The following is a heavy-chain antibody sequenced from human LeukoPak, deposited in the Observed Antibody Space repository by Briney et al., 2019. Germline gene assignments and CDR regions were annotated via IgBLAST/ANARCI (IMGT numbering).Heavy chain of an antibody. CDR2: IYYSGST. Sequence: SETLSLTCTVSGGSISSYYWSWIRQPPGKRLEWIGHIYYSGSTNYNPSLKSRVTISVDTSKSQFSLKLTSVTAADTAVYYCARGGGSGRGNWFDPWGQGSLVIVSS. V-gene: IGHV4-59*01. J-gene: IGHJ5*02. CDR3: ARGGGSGRGNWFDP. CDR1: GGSISSYY. D-gene: IGHD3-10*01.